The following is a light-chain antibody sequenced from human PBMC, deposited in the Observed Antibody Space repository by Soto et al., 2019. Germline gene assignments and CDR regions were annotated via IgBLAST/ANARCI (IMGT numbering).Light chain of an antibody. Sequence: SYELTQPLSVSVALGQTARITCGGNNIGSKNVHWYQQKPGQAPVLVIYRDSNRPSGIPERFSGSNSGNTATLTISRAQAGEEADYYCQVWDSSTAVFGGGTKLTVL. J-gene: IGLJ2*01. V-gene: IGLV3-9*01. CDR1: NIGSKN. CDR2: RDS. CDR3: QVWDSSTAV.